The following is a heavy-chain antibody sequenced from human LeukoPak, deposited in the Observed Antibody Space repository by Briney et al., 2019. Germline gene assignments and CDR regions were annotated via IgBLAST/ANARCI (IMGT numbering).Heavy chain of an antibody. J-gene: IGHJ4*02. V-gene: IGHV4-61*02. CDR2: IYTRGST. D-gene: IGHD1-7*01. CDR1: GGSISSGSYY. CDR3: ARQARLITTKSITGTTSGLDF. Sequence: PSETLSLTCAVSGGSISSGSYYWSWIRQPAGKGLEWIGRIYTRGSTNYNPSLKSRVTISLDTSKNQFSLKLISVTAADTAVYYCARQARLITTKSITGTTSGLDFWGQGTLVTVSS.